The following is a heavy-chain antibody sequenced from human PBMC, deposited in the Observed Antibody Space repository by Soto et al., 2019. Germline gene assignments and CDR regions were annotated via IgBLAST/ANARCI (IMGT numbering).Heavy chain of an antibody. V-gene: IGHV4-34*01. D-gene: IGHD3-16*02. Sequence: ETLSLTCAVYGGSFSGYYWSWIRQPPGKGLEWIGEINHSGSTNYNPSLKSRVTISVDTSKNQFSLKLSSVTAADTAVYYCARRYYDYIWGSYRPEYFQHWGQGTLVTVSS. J-gene: IGHJ1*01. CDR2: INHSGST. CDR1: GGSFSGYY. CDR3: ARRYYDYIWGSYRPEYFQH.